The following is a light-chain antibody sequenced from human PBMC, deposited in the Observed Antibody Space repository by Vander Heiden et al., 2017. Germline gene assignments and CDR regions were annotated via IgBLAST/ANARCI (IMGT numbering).Light chain of an antibody. CDR2: AAS. Sequence: DIQLTQSPSFLSASVGDRVTITCRASQGIAGHLAWYQQRSGKAPKLLIYAASTLQSGVPSALSGSGSGTEFTLTISSLQPEDFATYYCQQFNSYPFTFGGGTKVEIK. CDR1: QGIAGH. CDR3: QQFNSYPFT. V-gene: IGKV1-9*01. J-gene: IGKJ4*01.